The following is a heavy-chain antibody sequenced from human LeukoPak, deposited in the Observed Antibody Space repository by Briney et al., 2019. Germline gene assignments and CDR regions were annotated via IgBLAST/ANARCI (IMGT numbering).Heavy chain of an antibody. CDR2: IYYSGST. CDR3: ARLILAEWSDRYFDY. Sequence: SQTLSLTCTVSGGSLSSGGYYWSWVRQHPGTGREWIGYIYYSGSTYYNPSLKSRVTISVDTSKNQFSLKLSSVTAADTAVYYCARLILAEWSDRYFDYWGQGTLVTVSS. D-gene: IGHD3-16*01. V-gene: IGHV4-31*03. J-gene: IGHJ4*02. CDR1: GGSLSSGGYY.